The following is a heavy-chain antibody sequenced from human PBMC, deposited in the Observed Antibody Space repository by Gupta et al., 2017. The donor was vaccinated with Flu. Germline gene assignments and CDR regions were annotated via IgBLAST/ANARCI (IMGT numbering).Heavy chain of an antibody. CDR3: AKDDYGGNSAADY. Sequence: EVQLLESGGGLVQPGGSLRLSCAASGFTFSSYAMSWVRQAPGKGLEWVSAISGSGGSTYYADSVKGRFTISRDNSKNTLYLQMNSLRAEDTAVYYRAKDDYGGNSAADYWGQGTLVTVSS. CDR1: GFTFSSYA. D-gene: IGHD4-17*01. CDR2: ISGSGGST. J-gene: IGHJ4*02. V-gene: IGHV3-23*01.